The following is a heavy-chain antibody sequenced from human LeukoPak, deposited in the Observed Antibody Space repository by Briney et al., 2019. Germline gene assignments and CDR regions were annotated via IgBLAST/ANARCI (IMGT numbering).Heavy chain of an antibody. CDR2: ISSSSSYT. CDR3: ATGQGHGMDV. V-gene: IGHV3-11*06. J-gene: IGHJ6*02. CDR1: GFTFSDYY. Sequence: PGGSLRLSCAASGFTFSDYYMSWIRQAPGKGLEWVSYISSSSSYTNYADSVKGRFTISRDNAKNSLYLQMNSLGAEDTAVYYCATGQGHGMDVWGQGTTVTVSS.